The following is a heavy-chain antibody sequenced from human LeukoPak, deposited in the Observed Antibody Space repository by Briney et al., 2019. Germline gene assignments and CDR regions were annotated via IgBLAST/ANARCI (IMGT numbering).Heavy chain of an antibody. Sequence: GGSLRLSCAASGFTFSSYSMNWVRQAPGKGPEWVSYFNNVDKTIQYADSVKGRFTISSDNAKNTLYLQMNSLRAEDTAVYYCAKGKELLPTYDIWGQGTMVTVSS. V-gene: IGHV3-48*01. CDR2: FNNVDKTI. CDR1: GFTFSSYS. CDR3: AKGKELLPTYDI. J-gene: IGHJ3*02. D-gene: IGHD1-26*01.